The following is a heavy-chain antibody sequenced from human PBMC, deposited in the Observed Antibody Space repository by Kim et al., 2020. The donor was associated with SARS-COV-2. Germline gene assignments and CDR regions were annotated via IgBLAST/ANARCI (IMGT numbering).Heavy chain of an antibody. V-gene: IGHV3-21*04. D-gene: IGHD5-18*01. CDR3: ARGSSGYSYASSAVFDY. Sequence: GGSLRLSCAASGFTFSSYSMNWVRQAPGKGLEWVSSISSSSSYIYYADSVKGRFTISRDNAKNSLYLQMNSLRAEDTAVYYCARGSSGYSYASSAVFDYWGQGTLVTVSS. CDR1: GFTFSSYS. J-gene: IGHJ4*02. CDR2: ISSSSSYI.